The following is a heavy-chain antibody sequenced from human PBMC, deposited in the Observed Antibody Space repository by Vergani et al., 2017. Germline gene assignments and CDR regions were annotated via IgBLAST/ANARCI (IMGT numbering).Heavy chain of an antibody. Sequence: QVQLVQSGAEVKKPGASVKVSCKASGYTFPGYYMHWVRQAPGQGLEWMGWINPNSGGTNYAQKFQGRVTMTRDTSISTAYMELSRLRSDDTAVYYCARVEXYYYDSSGLYYFDYWGQGTLVTVSS. CDR3: ARVEXYYYDSSGLYYFDY. V-gene: IGHV1-2*02. J-gene: IGHJ4*02. CDR2: INPNSGGT. CDR1: GYTFPGYY. D-gene: IGHD3-22*01.